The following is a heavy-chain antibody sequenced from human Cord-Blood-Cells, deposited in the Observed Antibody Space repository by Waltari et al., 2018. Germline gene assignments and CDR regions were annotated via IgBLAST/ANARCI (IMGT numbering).Heavy chain of an antibody. Sequence: QVQLVQSGAEVKKPGASVKVSCKASGYTFTAYYMHWVRPAPGQGLEWMGWINPNSGGTNYAQKFQGRVTMTRDTSISTAYMELSRLRSDDTAVYYCARDVSSEYYYDSSGYYYGYWGQGTLVTVSS. CDR1: GYTFTAYY. J-gene: IGHJ4*02. CDR2: INPNSGGT. V-gene: IGHV1-2*02. D-gene: IGHD3-22*01. CDR3: ARDVSSEYYYDSSGYYYGY.